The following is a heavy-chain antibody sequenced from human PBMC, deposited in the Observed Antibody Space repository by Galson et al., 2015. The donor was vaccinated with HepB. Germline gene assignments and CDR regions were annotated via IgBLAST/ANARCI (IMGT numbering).Heavy chain of an antibody. J-gene: IGHJ4*02. D-gene: IGHD3-9*01. V-gene: IGHV1-3*01. CDR2: INAGNGKT. CDR1: GYTFTSYA. Sequence: SVKVSCKASGYTFTSYAMHWVRQAPGQRLEWMGWINAGNGKTKYSQKFQGRVTITRDTSASTAYMELSSLRSEDTAVYYCARDRYDILTGYGYWGQGTLVTVSS. CDR3: ARDRYDILTGYGY.